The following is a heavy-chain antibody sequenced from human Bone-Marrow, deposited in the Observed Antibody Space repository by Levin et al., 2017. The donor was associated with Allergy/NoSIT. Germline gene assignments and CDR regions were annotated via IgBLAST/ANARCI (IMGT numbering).Heavy chain of an antibody. CDR3: TTIGGNSGALDY. D-gene: IGHD4-23*01. Sequence: ETLSLTCAASGFIFSHAWMSWVRQAPGKGLEWVGRIKRKTDGGTTDYAAPVKGRFTISRDDSQNTLYLQMDSLNTEDTALYYCTTIGGNSGALDYWGQGTLVTVSS. V-gene: IGHV3-15*01. J-gene: IGHJ4*02. CDR2: IKRKTDGGTT. CDR1: GFIFSHAW.